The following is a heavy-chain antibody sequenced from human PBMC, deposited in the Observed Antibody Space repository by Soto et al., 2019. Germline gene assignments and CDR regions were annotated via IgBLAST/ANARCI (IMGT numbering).Heavy chain of an antibody. CDR3: ARGPTDYYDSSGYYWSFDY. CDR1: GFTFSSYS. CDR2: ISSSSSYI. J-gene: IGHJ4*02. V-gene: IGHV3-21*01. D-gene: IGHD3-22*01. Sequence: GGSLRLSCAASGFTFSSYSMNWVRQAPGKGLEWVSSISSSSSYIYYADSVKGRFTISRDNAKNSLYLQMNSLRAEDTAVYYCARGPTDYYDSSGYYWSFDYWGQGTLVTVSS.